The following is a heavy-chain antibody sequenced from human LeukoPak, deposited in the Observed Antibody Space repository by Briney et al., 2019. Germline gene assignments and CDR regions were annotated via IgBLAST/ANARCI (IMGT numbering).Heavy chain of an antibody. Sequence: PGGSLRLSCAASGFTFSSYAMSWVRQAPGKGLEWVSAISGSGGSTYYADSVKGRFTISRDNSKNTLYLQMNSLRAEATAVYYCAKDQGRGATTGNDWFDPWGQGTLVTVSS. CDR2: ISGSGGST. CDR3: AKDQGRGATTGNDWFDP. D-gene: IGHD5-12*01. CDR1: GFTFSSYA. V-gene: IGHV3-23*01. J-gene: IGHJ5*02.